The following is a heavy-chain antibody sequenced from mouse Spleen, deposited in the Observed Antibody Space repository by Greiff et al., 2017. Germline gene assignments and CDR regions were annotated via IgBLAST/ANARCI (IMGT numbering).Heavy chain of an antibody. CDR1: GYTFTDYY. CDR3: ARSYYSNYPAWFAY. D-gene: IGHD2-5*01. V-gene: IGHV1-84*01. J-gene: IGHJ3*01. CDR2: IYPGSGNT. Sequence: LVESGPELVKPGASVKISCKASGYTFTDYYINWVKQRPGQGLEWIGWIYPGSGNTKYNEKFKGKATLTVDTSSSTAYMQLSSLTSEDSAVYFCARSYYSNYPAWFAYWGQGTLVTVSA.